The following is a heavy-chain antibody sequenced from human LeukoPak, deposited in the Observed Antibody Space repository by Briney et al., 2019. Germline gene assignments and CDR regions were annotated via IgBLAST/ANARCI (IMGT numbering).Heavy chain of an antibody. CDR3: AREGKDYYGSLMDV. CDR2: ISSSSSYT. J-gene: IGHJ6*02. D-gene: IGHD3-10*01. CDR1: GFTFSTYV. Sequence: GRSLRLSCAASGFTFSTYVMHWIRQAPGKGLEWVSYISSSSSYTNYADSVKGRFTISRDNAKNSLYLQMNSLRAEDTAVYYCAREGKDYYGSLMDVWGQGTTVTVSS. V-gene: IGHV3-11*06.